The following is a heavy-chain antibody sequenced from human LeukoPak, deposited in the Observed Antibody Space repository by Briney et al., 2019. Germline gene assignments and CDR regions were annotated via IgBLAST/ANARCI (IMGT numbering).Heavy chain of an antibody. Sequence: PGGSLRLSCTASGFTFSSSEMNWVRQAPGKGLEWVSYISSLGTKIYYADSVKGRFTISRDNSKNTLYLQMNSLRAEDTAVYYCASGNDDILTGYYGDYGMDVWGQGTTVTVSS. V-gene: IGHV3-48*03. D-gene: IGHD3-9*01. CDR3: ASGNDDILTGYYGDYGMDV. J-gene: IGHJ6*02. CDR2: ISSLGTKI. CDR1: GFTFSSSE.